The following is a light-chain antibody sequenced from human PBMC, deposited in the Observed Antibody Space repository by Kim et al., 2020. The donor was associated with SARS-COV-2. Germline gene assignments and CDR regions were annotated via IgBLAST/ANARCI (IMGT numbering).Light chain of an antibody. CDR1: QSVSSN. Sequence: VSPGERVTLSCRASQSVSSNLAWYQQNPGQAPRLLMYGVSTRATGIAARFSGSGSGTEFTLTISSLQSEDFAVYYCQQYNNWPITFGQGTRLEIK. CDR2: GVS. V-gene: IGKV3-15*01. J-gene: IGKJ5*01. CDR3: QQYNNWPIT.